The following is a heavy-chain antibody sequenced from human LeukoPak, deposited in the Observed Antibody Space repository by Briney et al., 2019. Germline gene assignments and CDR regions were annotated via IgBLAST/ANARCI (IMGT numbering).Heavy chain of an antibody. CDR2: ISSSSSYI. V-gene: IGHV3-21*01. J-gene: IGHJ6*03. Sequence: PGGSLRLSCAASGFTFSSYSMNWVRQAPGKGLEWVSSISSSSSYIYYADSVKGRFTISRDNAKNSLYLQMNSLRAEDTAVYYCANVDTAMVATGPYYYYYMDVWGKGTTVTVSS. CDR1: GFTFSSYS. D-gene: IGHD5-18*01. CDR3: ANVDTAMVATGPYYYYYMDV.